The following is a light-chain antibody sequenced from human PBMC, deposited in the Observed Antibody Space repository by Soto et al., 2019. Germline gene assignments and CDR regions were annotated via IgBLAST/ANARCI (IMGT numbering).Light chain of an antibody. J-gene: IGKJ4*01. Sequence: EIVLTHSPATLSLSPGERATLSCRASQSVSSYLSWHQQKPGQTPRLLVYGASNRATGIPARFSGSGSGTEFTLTISSLQSEDFAVYSCQQYNNWPLTFGGGTKVDIK. CDR2: GAS. CDR1: QSVSSY. CDR3: QQYNNWPLT. V-gene: IGKV3-15*01.